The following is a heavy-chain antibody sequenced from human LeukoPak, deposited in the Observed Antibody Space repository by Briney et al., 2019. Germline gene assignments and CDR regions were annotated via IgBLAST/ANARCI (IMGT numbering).Heavy chain of an antibody. CDR2: IIPIFGTA. V-gene: IGHV1-69*05. D-gene: IGHD3-3*01. J-gene: IGHJ4*02. Sequence: ASVKVSCKASGGTFSGYAISWVRQAPGQGLEWMGRIIPIFGTANYAQKFQGRVTITTDESTSTAYMELSSLRSEDTAVYYCARDGKRSPRDFWSGYHDCWGQGTLVTVSS. CDR3: ARDGKRSPRDFWSGYHDC. CDR1: GGTFSGYA.